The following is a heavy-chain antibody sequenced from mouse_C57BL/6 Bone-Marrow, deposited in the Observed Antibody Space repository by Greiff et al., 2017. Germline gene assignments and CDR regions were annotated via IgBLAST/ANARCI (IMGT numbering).Heavy chain of an antibody. J-gene: IGHJ3*01. Sequence: EVQLLQSGAELVRPGSSVKMSCKTSGFTFTSYGINWVKQRPGQGLEWIGYIYIGSGYTEYTAKIKGQGTLTSDTSSSTDYMQLSSLTSENSAIYFCARECTYDYGGDWFAYWGQGTLVTVSA. V-gene: IGHV1-58*01. D-gene: IGHD2-4*01. CDR1: GFTFTSYG. CDR3: ARECTYDYGGDWFAY. CDR2: IYIGSGYT.